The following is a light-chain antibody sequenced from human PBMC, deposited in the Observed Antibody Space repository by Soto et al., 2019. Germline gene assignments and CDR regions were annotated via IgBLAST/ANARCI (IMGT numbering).Light chain of an antibody. J-gene: IGKJ1*01. CDR1: QSFGLY. Sequence: VMTQAPATLSVSPGERATLSCRASQSFGLYLSWYQQKPGQAPRLLMYDSSRRAPGVPHRFSGSGSGTEFTLTISRVEPDDFGVYYCQQYDMSPQTFGLGTKVDIK. CDR2: DSS. CDR3: QQYDMSPQT. V-gene: IGKV3-20*01.